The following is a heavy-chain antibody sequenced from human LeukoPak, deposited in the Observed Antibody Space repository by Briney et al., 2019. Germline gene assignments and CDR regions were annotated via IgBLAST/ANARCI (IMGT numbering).Heavy chain of an antibody. CDR3: ARVACSGGSCYSRYYDFDY. Sequence: GGSLRLSCAASGFTFSSYGMHWVRQTPGKGLEWVAVIWYDRSNKYYADSVKGRFTISRDNSKNTLYLQMNSLRSEDTAVYYCARVACSGGSCYSRYYDFDYWGQGTLVTVSS. V-gene: IGHV3-33*01. CDR2: IWYDRSNK. D-gene: IGHD2-15*01. CDR1: GFTFSSYG. J-gene: IGHJ4*02.